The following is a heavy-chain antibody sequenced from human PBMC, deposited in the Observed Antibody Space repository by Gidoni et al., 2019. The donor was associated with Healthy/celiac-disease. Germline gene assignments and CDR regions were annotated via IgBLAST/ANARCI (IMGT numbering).Heavy chain of an antibody. CDR2: MNPNSGNT. Sequence: QVQLAQSGAEMKKPGASVKVSCKAFGYIFTSYDINWVRQATGQGLEWRGWMNPNSGNTGYAKKCQDRVTMTRNTSISTADMELSSLRCEDTAVYYWAGGGDDAFDIWGQGTMVTVSS. D-gene: IGHD3-10*01. CDR3: AGGGDDAFDI. V-gene: IGHV1-8*01. J-gene: IGHJ3*02. CDR1: GYIFTSYD.